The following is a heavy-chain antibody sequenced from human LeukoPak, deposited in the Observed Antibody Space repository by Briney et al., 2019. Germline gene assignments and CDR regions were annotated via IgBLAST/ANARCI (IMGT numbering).Heavy chain of an antibody. Sequence: SVKVSCKVSGGTFSSYAISWVRQAPGQGLEWMGGIIPIFGTADAAQRFQGRVTITADESTSTAYMELSSLRSEDTAVYYCARLGFGELYWFDPWGQGTLVTVSS. CDR1: GGTFSSYA. CDR2: IIPIFGTA. CDR3: ARLGFGELYWFDP. J-gene: IGHJ5*02. V-gene: IGHV1-69*13. D-gene: IGHD3-10*01.